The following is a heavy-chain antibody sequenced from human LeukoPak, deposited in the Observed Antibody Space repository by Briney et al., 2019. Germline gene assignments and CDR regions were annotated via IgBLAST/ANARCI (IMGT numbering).Heavy chain of an antibody. J-gene: IGHJ6*02. V-gene: IGHV3-11*06. CDR3: ASHIVVVTAIRYYAMDV. CDR1: GFTFSDYY. CDR2: ISSSSSYT. Sequence: GGSLRLSCAASGFTFSDYYMSWIRQAPGKGLEWVSYISSSSSYTNYADSVKGRFTISRDNAKSSLYLQMNSLRAEDTAVYYCASHIVVVTAIRYYAMDVWGQGTTVTVSS. D-gene: IGHD2-2*01.